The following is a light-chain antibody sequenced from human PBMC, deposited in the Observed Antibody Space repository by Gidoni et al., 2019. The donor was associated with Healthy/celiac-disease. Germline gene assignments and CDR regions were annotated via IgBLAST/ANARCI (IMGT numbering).Light chain of an antibody. CDR3: QQYDNLLALT. Sequence: DIQMTTSPSSLSASVGDRVTITCQASQDIINYLNWYQQKPGKAPKLLIYDASNLETGVPSRFSGSGSGTDFTFTISSLQPEEMATYYCQQYDNLLALTFGGGTKVEIK. V-gene: IGKV1-33*01. CDR2: DAS. CDR1: QDIINY. J-gene: IGKJ4*01.